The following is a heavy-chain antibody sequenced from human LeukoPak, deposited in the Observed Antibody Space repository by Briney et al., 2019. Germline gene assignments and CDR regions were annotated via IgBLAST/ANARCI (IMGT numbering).Heavy chain of an antibody. J-gene: IGHJ4*02. D-gene: IGHD2-2*01. CDR2: INHSGST. CDR1: GRSFSVSY. CDR3: ARLYCSSTSCYAYDY. V-gene: IGHV4-34*01. Sequence: PSATLSLIYAVYGRSFSVSYCSSARHPPGKGLGWHREINHSGSTNYNPSLKSRFPISVDTSKNQFSLKLSYVTAADTDVYYCARLYCSSTSCYAYDYWGQGTLVTVSS.